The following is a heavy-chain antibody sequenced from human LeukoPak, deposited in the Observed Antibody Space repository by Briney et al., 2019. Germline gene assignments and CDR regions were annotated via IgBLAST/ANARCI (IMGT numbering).Heavy chain of an antibody. CDR3: ARIRDGYNDAYDI. V-gene: IGHV1-46*01. CDR2: INPGGGNT. CDR1: GYTFTNYY. J-gene: IGHJ3*02. Sequence: GASVKVSCKASGYTFTNYYMHWARQAPGQGLEWMGLINPGGGNTNYAQNFQGRVTMTRDTSTSTVYMELSSLRSEDTAIYYCARIRDGYNDAYDIWGQGTVVTVPS. D-gene: IGHD5-24*01.